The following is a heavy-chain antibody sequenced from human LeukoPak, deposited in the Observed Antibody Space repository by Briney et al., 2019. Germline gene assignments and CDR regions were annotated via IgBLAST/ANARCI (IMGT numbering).Heavy chain of an antibody. Sequence: GGSLRLSCAASGFTFSSYGMHWVRQAPGKGLEWAAVIWYDGRNKFYADSLKGRFTISRDNAKNTLYMQMNSLRAEDTAVYYCAKFEYYYDSSGYYKEDYWGQGTLVTVSS. J-gene: IGHJ4*02. CDR2: IWYDGRNK. V-gene: IGHV3-33*03. CDR1: GFTFSSYG. D-gene: IGHD3-22*01. CDR3: AKFEYYYDSSGYYKEDY.